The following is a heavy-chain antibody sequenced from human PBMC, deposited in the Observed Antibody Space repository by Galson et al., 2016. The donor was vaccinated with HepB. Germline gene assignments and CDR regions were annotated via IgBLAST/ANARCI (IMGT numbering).Heavy chain of an antibody. CDR2: ISGSGDNT. V-gene: IGHV3-23*01. CDR1: KFTFSTCA. J-gene: IGHJ4*02. CDR3: AKDAKRMPTGNGGIYDY. D-gene: IGHD1-1*01. Sequence: SLRLSCAASKFTFSTCAMSWVRQAPGKGLEWVSTISGSGDNTFHAESVKGRFTISRDNPRNTLFLQMNSLTAEDTAVYYCAKDAKRMPTGNGGIYDYWGQGTLV.